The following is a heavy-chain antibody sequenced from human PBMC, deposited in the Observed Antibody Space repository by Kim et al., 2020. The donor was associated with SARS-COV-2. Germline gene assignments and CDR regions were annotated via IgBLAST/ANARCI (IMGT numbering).Heavy chain of an antibody. Sequence: SETLSLTCTVSGGSISSGSYYWSWIRQPAGKGLEWIGRIYTSGSTNYNPSLKSRVTISVDTSKNQFSLKLSSVTAADTAVYYCARAVPDGRMIGEWYFDLWGRGTLVTVSS. CDR3: ARAVPDGRMIGEWYFDL. J-gene: IGHJ2*01. CDR2: IYTSGST. CDR1: GGSISSGSYY. D-gene: IGHD3-10*02. V-gene: IGHV4-61*02.